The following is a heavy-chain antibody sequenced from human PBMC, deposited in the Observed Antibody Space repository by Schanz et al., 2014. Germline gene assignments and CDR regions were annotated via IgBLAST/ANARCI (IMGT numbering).Heavy chain of an antibody. Sequence: EVQLVESGGGLVKPGGSLRLSCAASGFTMRNEWMSWVRQAPGRGLEWVSIIYSGVSTYYADSVKGRFTISRDNTRNSLYLQMNSLRVDDTAVYFCAKDPYDVLTGYQYYFDYWGPGRLVTVSS. D-gene: IGHD3-9*01. CDR3: AKDPYDVLTGYQYYFDY. CDR2: IYSGVST. J-gene: IGHJ4*02. V-gene: IGHV3-66*01. CDR1: GFTMRNEW.